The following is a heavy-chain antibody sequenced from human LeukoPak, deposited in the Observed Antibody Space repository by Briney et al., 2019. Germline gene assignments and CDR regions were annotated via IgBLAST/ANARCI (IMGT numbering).Heavy chain of an antibody. CDR3: ARLAPYYYDSSGYYPVDY. Sequence: ASVKVSCKASGYTFTSYYMHWVRQAPGQGLEWMGWMNPNSGNTGYAQKFQGRVTMTRNTSISTAYMELSSLRSEDTAVYYCARLAPYYYDSSGYYPVDYWGQGTLVTVSS. D-gene: IGHD3-22*01. CDR1: GYTFTSYY. V-gene: IGHV1-8*02. CDR2: MNPNSGNT. J-gene: IGHJ4*02.